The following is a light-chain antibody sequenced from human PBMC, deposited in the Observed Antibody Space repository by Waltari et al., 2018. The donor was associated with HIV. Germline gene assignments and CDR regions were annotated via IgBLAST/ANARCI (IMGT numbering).Light chain of an antibody. CDR1: QSISRS. J-gene: IGKJ5*01. Sequence: EIVLTQSPATLSLSPGESATLSCRASQSISRSLAWYQQKPGQAPRLLIYDASSRATGIPARFSGSVSGTDFTLTISSLEPEDSAVYYCQQRSNWPSFGQGTRLEIK. CDR3: QQRSNWPS. V-gene: IGKV3-11*01. CDR2: DAS.